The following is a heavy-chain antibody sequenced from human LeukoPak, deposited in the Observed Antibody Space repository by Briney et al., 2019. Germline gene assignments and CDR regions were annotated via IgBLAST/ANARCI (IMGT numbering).Heavy chain of an antibody. D-gene: IGHD3-9*01. CDR1: GGTFSSYA. Sequence: VASVKVSCKASGGTFSSYAISWVRQAPGQGLEWMGGIIPIFGTANYAQKFQGRVTITADKSTSTAYMELSRLRSDDTAVYYCASDRRDYDILTGYFSNYAFDIWGQGTMVTVSS. CDR2: IIPIFGTA. J-gene: IGHJ3*02. CDR3: ASDRRDYDILTGYFSNYAFDI. V-gene: IGHV1-69*06.